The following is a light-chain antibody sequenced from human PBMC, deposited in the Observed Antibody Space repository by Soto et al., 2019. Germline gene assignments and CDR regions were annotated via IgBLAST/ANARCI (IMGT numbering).Light chain of an antibody. J-gene: IGLJ3*02. CDR2: GNS. CDR3: QSYDNSLSGSWV. CDR1: SSNIGAGYD. Sequence: QSVLTQTPSVSGAPGQRVTISCTGNSSNIGAGYDVHWYQQLPGTAPKLLIYGNSNRPSGVPDRFSGSKSGTSASLAINGLQAEDEAHYYCQSYDNSLSGSWVFGGGTKLTVL. V-gene: IGLV1-40*01.